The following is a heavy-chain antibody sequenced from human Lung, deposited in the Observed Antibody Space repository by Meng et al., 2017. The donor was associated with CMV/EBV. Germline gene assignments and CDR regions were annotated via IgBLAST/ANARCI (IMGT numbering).Heavy chain of an antibody. J-gene: IGHJ6*02. CDR2: IIPILGIA. CDR3: AINIVVVPAADFHYYYGMDV. CDR1: GGTFSSYT. V-gene: IGHV1-69*02. D-gene: IGHD2-2*01. Sequence: SVXVSXXASGGTFSSYTISWVRQAPGQGLEWMGRIIPILGIANYAQKFQGRVTITADKSTSTAYMELSSLRSEDTAVYYCAINIVVVPAADFHYYYGMDVWGQGTTVTVSS.